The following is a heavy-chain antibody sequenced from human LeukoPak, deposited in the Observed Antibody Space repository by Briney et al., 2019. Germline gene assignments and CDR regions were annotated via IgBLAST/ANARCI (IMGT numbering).Heavy chain of an antibody. D-gene: IGHD3-16*02. CDR3: ARVDARLRLGELSPFDY. CDR2: IKPNSGGT. Sequence: GASVKVSCKASGYTFTGYYMHWVRQAPGQGLEWMGWIKPNSGGTNYAQKFQGRVTMTRDTSISTAYMELSRLRSDDTAVYYCARVDARLRLGELSPFDYWGQGTLVTVSS. J-gene: IGHJ4*02. CDR1: GYTFTGYY. V-gene: IGHV1-2*02.